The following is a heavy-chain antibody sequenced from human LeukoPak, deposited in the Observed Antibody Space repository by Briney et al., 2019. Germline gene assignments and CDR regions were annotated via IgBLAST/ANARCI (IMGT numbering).Heavy chain of an antibody. CDR2: ISAYNGNT. CDR3: ARDRDSNGYYPTTNWFDP. V-gene: IGHV1-18*01. Sequence: GASVKVSCKASGYTFTSYGISWVRQAPGQGLEWMGWISAYNGNTNYAQKLQGRVTMTTDTSTSTAYMELRSLRSDDTAVYYCARDRDSNGYYPTTNWFDPWGQGTLVTVSS. D-gene: IGHD3-22*01. CDR1: GYTFTSYG. J-gene: IGHJ5*02.